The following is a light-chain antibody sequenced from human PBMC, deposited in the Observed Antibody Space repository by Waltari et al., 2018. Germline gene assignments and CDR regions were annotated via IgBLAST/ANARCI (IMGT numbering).Light chain of an antibody. J-gene: IGLJ2*01. V-gene: IGLV4-69*01. Sequence: QVVLTQSPSASASLGASVKLTCTLSSGHSSYAIAWHPQQSEKGPRYLMKVSSAGSHQKGDGIPDRFSGSSSGTERYLTISSVQSEDEADYYCQTWDTGTHVVFGGGTKLTVL. CDR2: VSSAGSH. CDR1: SGHSSYA. CDR3: QTWDTGTHVV.